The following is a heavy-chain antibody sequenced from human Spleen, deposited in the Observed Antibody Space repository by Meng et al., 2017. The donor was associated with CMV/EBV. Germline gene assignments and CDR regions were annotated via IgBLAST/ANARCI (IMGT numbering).Heavy chain of an antibody. J-gene: IGHJ6*02. CDR2: FDPEHGET. CDR1: GFTLTELS. D-gene: IGHD4/OR15-4a*01. Sequence: ASVKVSCKVSGFTLTELSRHWVRQAPGKGLEWMGGFDPEHGETIYAQKFQGRVTMTEDTSTDTAYMEMSSLRSEDTAIYYCATSVGARYGMDVWGQGTTVTVSS. V-gene: IGHV1-24*01. CDR3: ATSVGARYGMDV.